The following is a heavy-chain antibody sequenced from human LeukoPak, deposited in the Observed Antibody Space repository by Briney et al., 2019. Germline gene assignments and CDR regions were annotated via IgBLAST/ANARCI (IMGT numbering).Heavy chain of an antibody. Sequence: GGSLRLSCAASGFTFSSYAMSWVRQAPGKGLEWVSAISGSGGSTYYADSVKSRFTISRDNSKNTLYLQMNSLRAEDTAVYYCANGQSLYYFDYWGQGTLVTVSS. CDR1: GFTFSSYA. J-gene: IGHJ4*02. CDR3: ANGQSLYYFDY. V-gene: IGHV3-23*01. CDR2: ISGSGGST.